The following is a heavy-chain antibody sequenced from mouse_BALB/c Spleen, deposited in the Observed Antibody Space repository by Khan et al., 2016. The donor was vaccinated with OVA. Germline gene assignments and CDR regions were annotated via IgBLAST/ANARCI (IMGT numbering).Heavy chain of an antibody. CDR3: ARSGGNFHWYCDV. CDR1: GFTFSSFG. D-gene: IGHD2-1*01. J-gene: IGHJ1*01. V-gene: IGHV5-17*02. CDR2: ISSGSSTI. Sequence: DVQLVESGGGLVQPGGSRKLSCVVSGFTFSSFGMHWVRQAPKKGLEWVAYISSGSSTIYYVDTVKGRFTISRDNHKNTLFLQMTSLRSEDTAMYYCARSGGNFHWYCDVWGAGTSVTVSS.